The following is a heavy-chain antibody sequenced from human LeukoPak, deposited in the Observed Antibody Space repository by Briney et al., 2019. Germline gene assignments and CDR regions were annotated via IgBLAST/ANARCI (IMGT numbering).Heavy chain of an antibody. V-gene: IGHV4-59*01. CDR3: ARHRKHHVWGSYRAPGAEFDY. D-gene: IGHD3-16*02. CDR1: GGSISSYY. J-gene: IGHJ4*02. Sequence: SETLSLTCTVSGGSISSYYWSWIRQPPGKGLEWIGYIYYSGSTNYNPSLKSRVTISVDTSKNQFSLKLSSVTAEDTAVYYCARHRKHHVWGSYRAPGAEFDYWGQGTLVTVSS. CDR2: IYYSGST.